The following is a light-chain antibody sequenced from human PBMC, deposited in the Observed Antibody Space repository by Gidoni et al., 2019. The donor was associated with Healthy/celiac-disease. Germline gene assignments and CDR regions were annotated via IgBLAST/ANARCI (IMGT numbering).Light chain of an antibody. CDR3: QQYGSSPRT. CDR1: QIVSSSY. J-gene: IGKJ1*01. Sequence: EIVFTQSPGTLSLSPGERATLSCRASQIVSSSYLAWYQQKPGQAPRLLIYGASSRATGIPDRCSGSGSGTDFTLTISRLEPEDFAVYYCQQYGSSPRTFGQGTKVEIK. CDR2: GAS. V-gene: IGKV3-20*01.